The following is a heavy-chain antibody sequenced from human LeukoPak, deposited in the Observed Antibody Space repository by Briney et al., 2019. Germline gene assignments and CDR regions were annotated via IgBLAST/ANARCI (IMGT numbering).Heavy chain of an antibody. CDR2: IYSGGST. Sequence: GGSLRLSCAASGFTVSSNYMSWVRQAPGKGLEWVSVIYSGGSTYYADSVKGRFTISRDNSKNTLYLQMNSLRAEDTAVYYCANWEDSSGWYDHFDYWGQGTLVTVSS. D-gene: IGHD6-19*01. CDR1: GFTVSSNY. J-gene: IGHJ4*02. CDR3: ANWEDSSGWYDHFDY. V-gene: IGHV3-53*01.